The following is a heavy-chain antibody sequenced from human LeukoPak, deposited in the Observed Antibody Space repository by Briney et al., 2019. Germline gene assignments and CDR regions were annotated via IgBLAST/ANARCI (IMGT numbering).Heavy chain of an antibody. V-gene: IGHV3-15*01. CDR1: GFTFSNAW. J-gene: IGHJ1*01. CDR3: TARYCRSTSCYGEYFQR. CDR2: VKSKTDGGTT. Sequence: GGSLRLSCAASGFTFSNAWMSWVRQAPGKGLEWGGRVKSKTDGGTTDYAAPVKGRFTISRDDSKNTLYLQMNSLKTEDTAVYYCTARYCRSTSCYGEYFQRWGQGTLVTVSS. D-gene: IGHD2-2*01.